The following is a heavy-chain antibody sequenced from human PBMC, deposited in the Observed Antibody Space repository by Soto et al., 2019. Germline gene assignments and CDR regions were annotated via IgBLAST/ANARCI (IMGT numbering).Heavy chain of an antibody. Sequence: QVQLVQSGAEVKKPGSSVKVSCKASGGTFSSYAISWVRQAPGQGLEWMGGIIPIFGTANYAQKCQGRVTITADESTSTAYMELSSLRSEDTAVYYCARPTMGDYGDYNWFDPWGQGTLVTVSS. D-gene: IGHD4-17*01. CDR2: IIPIFGTA. V-gene: IGHV1-69*01. CDR3: ARPTMGDYGDYNWFDP. CDR1: GGTFSSYA. J-gene: IGHJ5*02.